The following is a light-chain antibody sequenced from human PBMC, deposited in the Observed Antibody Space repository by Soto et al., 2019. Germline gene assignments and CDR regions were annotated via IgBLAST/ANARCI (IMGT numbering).Light chain of an antibody. CDR1: SSKIGNNF. CDR3: ATWDSGLSAGA. V-gene: IGLV1-51*01. CDR2: DND. Sequence: QSVLTQPPSGSAAPGQKGTISCSVISSKIGNNFVSWYQQLPGTAPKLLIYDNDERPSGIPDRFSGSKSGTSATLGITGLQTGDEADYYCATWDSGLSAGAFGGGTKVTVL. J-gene: IGLJ3*02.